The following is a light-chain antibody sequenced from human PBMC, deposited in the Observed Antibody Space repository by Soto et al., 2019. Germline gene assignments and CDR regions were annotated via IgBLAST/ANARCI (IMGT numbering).Light chain of an antibody. V-gene: IGKV3-11*01. CDR1: QRVSSY. CDR3: QQRFNWPRFT. J-gene: IGKJ2*01. CDR2: DAS. Sequence: IVLTQSPATLSLSPGERATLSCRASQRVSSYLAWYQQKPGQAPRLLIYDASNRATGIPARFSGGGSGTDFTLTISSLEPEDFAVYYCQQRFNWPRFTFGQGTKLEIK.